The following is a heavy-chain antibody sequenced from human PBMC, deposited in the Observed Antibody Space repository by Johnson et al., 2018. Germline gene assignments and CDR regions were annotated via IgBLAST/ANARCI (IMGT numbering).Heavy chain of an antibody. D-gene: IGHD3-3*01. Sequence: QVQLVESGGGVVQPGRSLRLSCAASGFTFSSYGMHWVRQAPGKGLEWVAVIWYDGSNKYYADSVKGRFTISRDNSKNTLYLQMNSLRAEDTAVYYCARGDNYDFWSVQYYYYYYGMDVWGQGTTVTVSS. CDR3: ARGDNYDFWSVQYYYYYYGMDV. CDR2: IWYDGSNK. V-gene: IGHV3-33*01. J-gene: IGHJ6*02. CDR1: GFTFSSYG.